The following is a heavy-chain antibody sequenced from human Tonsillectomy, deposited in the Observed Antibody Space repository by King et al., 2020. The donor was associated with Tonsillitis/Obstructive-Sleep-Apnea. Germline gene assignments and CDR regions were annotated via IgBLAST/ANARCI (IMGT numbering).Heavy chain of an antibody. Sequence: QLVQSGGGLVKPGGSLRLSCAASGFTFSNAWMSLVRQAPGKGLEWVGRIKSKTDGGTTDYAAPVKGRFTISRDDSKNTLYLQMNSLKTEDTAVYYCTTDWVYDYIWGSYRHDAFDIWGQGTMVTVSS. D-gene: IGHD3-16*02. CDR2: IKSKTDGGTT. CDR1: GFTFSNAW. J-gene: IGHJ3*02. V-gene: IGHV3-15*01. CDR3: TTDWVYDYIWGSYRHDAFDI.